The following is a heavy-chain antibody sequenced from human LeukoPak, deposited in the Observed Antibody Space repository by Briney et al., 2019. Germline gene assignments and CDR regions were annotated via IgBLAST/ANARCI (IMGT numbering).Heavy chain of an antibody. CDR1: GGSISSYY. J-gene: IGHJ4*02. V-gene: IGHV4-4*07. CDR2: IYTSGST. Sequence: SETLSLTCTVSGGSISSYYWSWIRQPAGKGLEWIGRIYTSGSTNYNPSLKSRVTISVDTSKNQFSLKLSSVTAADTAVYYCARGAYSSGWAYFDHWGQGTLVTVSS. CDR3: ARGAYSSGWAYFDH. D-gene: IGHD6-19*01.